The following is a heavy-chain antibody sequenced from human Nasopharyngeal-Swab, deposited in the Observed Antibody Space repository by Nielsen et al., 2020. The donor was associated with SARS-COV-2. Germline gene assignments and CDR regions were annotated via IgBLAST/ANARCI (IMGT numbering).Heavy chain of an antibody. CDR2: INQDGSEK. V-gene: IGHV3-7*01. D-gene: IGHD4-17*01. J-gene: IGHJ6*02. Sequence: GGSLRLSCAASGFTFSSYWMSWVRQAPGKGLEWVANINQDGSEKYYVDSVKGRFTISRDNAKNSLYLQMNSLRAEDTAVYYCARDMWYGDGGMDVWGQGTTVTVSS. CDR1: GFTFSSYW. CDR3: ARDMWYGDGGMDV.